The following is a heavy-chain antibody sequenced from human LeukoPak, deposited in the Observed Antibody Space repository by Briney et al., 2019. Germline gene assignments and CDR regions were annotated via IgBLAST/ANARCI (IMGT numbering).Heavy chain of an antibody. D-gene: IGHD3-10*01. CDR1: GFTFDDYG. V-gene: IGHV3-20*04. CDR2: INWNGGST. CDR3: ARESFAGSGSYYNVGRYYYYYYMDV. J-gene: IGHJ6*03. Sequence: PGGSLRLSCAASGFTFDDYGMSWVRQAPGKGLEWVSGINWNGGSTGYADSVKGRFTISRDNAKNSLYLQMNSLRAEDTALYYCARESFAGSGSYYNVGRYYYYYYMDVWGKGTTVTVSS.